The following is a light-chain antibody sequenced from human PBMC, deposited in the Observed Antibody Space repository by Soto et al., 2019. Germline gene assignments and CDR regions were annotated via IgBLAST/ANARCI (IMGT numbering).Light chain of an antibody. CDR3: IQLLQTPIT. V-gene: IGKV2-28*01. J-gene: IGKJ3*01. CDR2: LGS. Sequence: DIVLTQSPLSLSVTPGESASISCRSTQSLLHRNGYNYLDWYLQKPGQPPQLVIFLGSRRPSGVTDSVSGSGTGTDFTPKFRTVEAEDVWFDYCIQLLQTPITLGSGTKAVIK. CDR1: QSLLHRNGYNY.